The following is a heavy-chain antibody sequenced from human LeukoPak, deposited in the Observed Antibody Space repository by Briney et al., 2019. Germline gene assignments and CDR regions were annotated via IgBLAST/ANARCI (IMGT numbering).Heavy chain of an antibody. CDR1: GFTFSNYA. Sequence: GGSLRLSCAASGFTFSNYAMRWVRQAPGKGLEWVSGISGSGGSTHYADSVKGRFTISRDNSKNTLYLQMNSLRAEDTAVYYCAKDADTAMGGSPNWFDPWGQGTLVTVSS. J-gene: IGHJ5*02. D-gene: IGHD5-18*01. CDR3: AKDADTAMGGSPNWFDP. CDR2: ISGSGGST. V-gene: IGHV3-23*01.